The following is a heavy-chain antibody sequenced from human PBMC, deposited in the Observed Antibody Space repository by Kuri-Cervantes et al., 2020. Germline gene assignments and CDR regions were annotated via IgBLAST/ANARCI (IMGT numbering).Heavy chain of an antibody. Sequence: SETLSLTCTVSGGSISSYYWGWIRQPPGKGLEWIGRIYTSGSTNYNPSLKSRVTISVDTSKNQFSLKLSSVTAADTAVYYCARHVLRYFHTDYWGQGTLVTVSS. CDR1: GGSISSYY. CDR2: IYTSGST. V-gene: IGHV4-59*08. J-gene: IGHJ4*02. CDR3: ARHVLRYFHTDY. D-gene: IGHD3-9*01.